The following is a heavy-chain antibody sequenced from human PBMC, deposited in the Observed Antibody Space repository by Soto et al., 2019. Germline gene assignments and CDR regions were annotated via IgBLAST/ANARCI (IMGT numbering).Heavy chain of an antibody. V-gene: IGHV1-2*02. CDR3: ASETASIAARTPGCYGMDV. CDR2: INPNSGGT. Sequence: ASVKVSCKASGYTFTGYYMHWVRQAPGQGLEWMGWINPNSGGTNYAQKFQGRVTMTRDTSISTAYMELSRLRSDDTAVYYCASETASIAARTPGCYGMDVWGQGTTVTVSS. J-gene: IGHJ6*02. CDR1: GYTFTGYY. D-gene: IGHD6-6*01.